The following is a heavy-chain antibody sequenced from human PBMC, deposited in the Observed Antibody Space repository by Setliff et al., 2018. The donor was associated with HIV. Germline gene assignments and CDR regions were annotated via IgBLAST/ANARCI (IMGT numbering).Heavy chain of an antibody. V-gene: IGHV1-3*01. CDR1: GYTFIGHY. D-gene: IGHD2-15*01. CDR2: INAGNGNT. CDR3: ARAYCSGGSCHLYFDY. Sequence: ASVKVSCKASGYTFIGHYIHWVRQAPGQGLEWMGWINAGNGNTKYSQKFQGRVTITRDTSASTAYMELSSLRSEDTAVYYCARAYCSGGSCHLYFDYWGQGTLVTVSS. J-gene: IGHJ4*02.